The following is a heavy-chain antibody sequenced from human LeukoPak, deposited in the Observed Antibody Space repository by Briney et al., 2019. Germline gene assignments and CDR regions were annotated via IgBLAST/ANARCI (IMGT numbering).Heavy chain of an antibody. J-gene: IGHJ4*02. Sequence: PGGSLRLSCAASGFTVSSKYMSWVRQAPGKGLEWVSSISGRSDDIYYADSVKGRFTISRDNSKNSLYLQMNRLRAEDTALYYCARRGYHDYSGFDYWGQGTLVTVSS. D-gene: IGHD1-26*01. V-gene: IGHV3-21*01. CDR1: GFTVSSKY. CDR2: ISGRSDDI. CDR3: ARRGYHDYSGFDY.